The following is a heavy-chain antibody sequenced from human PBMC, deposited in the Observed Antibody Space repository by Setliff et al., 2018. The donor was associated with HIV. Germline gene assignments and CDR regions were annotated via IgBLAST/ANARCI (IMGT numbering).Heavy chain of an antibody. CDR1: GGSISRSSYH. V-gene: IGHV4-39*07. D-gene: IGHD3-9*01. CDR3: TRDTGYILSGYRPHWYFDL. Sequence: SETLSLTCTVSGGSISRSSYHWGRIRQPPGKGLEWIGSFYYSGNTYYNPSLKSRVTISSDTSKNLFSLKLTTVTAADAAVYYCTRDTGYILSGYRPHWYFDLWGRGTLVTVSS. CDR2: FYYSGNT. J-gene: IGHJ2*01.